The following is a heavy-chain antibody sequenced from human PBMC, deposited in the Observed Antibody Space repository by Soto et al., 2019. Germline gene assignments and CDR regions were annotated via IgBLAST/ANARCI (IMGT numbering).Heavy chain of an antibody. D-gene: IGHD2-15*01. J-gene: IGHJ5*02. CDR2: ITSSGTTI. V-gene: IGHV3-48*03. Sequence: GGSLRLSCAASGFIFSSYEMNWVRQAPGKWLEWVSYITSSGTTIYYADPVKGRFTISRDNAKNPLYLQMNSLRAEDTAVYYCARGLDCSGSSCHRSNWFDPWGQGXLVTAYS. CDR1: GFIFSSYE. CDR3: ARGLDCSGSSCHRSNWFDP.